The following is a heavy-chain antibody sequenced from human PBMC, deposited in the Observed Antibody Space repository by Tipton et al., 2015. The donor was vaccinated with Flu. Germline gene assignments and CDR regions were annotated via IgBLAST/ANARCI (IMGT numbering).Heavy chain of an antibody. J-gene: IGHJ6*03. CDR3: ARALKRGGYYYYYMDV. CDR2: IYTSGST. CDR1: GGSISSYY. Sequence: TLSLTCTVSGGSISSYYWSWIRQPAGKGLEWIGRIYTSGSTNYNPSLKSRVTMSVDTSKNQFSLKLSSVTAADTAVYCCARALKRGGYYYYYMDVWGKGTTVTVSS. V-gene: IGHV4-4*07.